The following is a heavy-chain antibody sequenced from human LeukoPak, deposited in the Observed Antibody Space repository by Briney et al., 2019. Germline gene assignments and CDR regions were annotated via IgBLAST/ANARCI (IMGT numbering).Heavy chain of an antibody. J-gene: IGHJ4*02. CDR3: ARVAPPDMITFGGVIAGIFDY. CDR1: GGSISSSSYY. D-gene: IGHD3-16*02. CDR2: IYYSGST. V-gene: IGHV4-39*07. Sequence: PSETLSLTCTVSGGSISSSSYYWGWIRQPPGKGLEWIGSIYYSGSTYYNPSLKSRVTMSVDTSKNQFSLKLSSVTAADTAVYYCARVAPPDMITFGGVIAGIFDYWGQGTLVTVSS.